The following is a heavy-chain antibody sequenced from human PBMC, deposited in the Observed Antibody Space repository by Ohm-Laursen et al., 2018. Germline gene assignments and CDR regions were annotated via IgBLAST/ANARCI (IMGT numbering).Heavy chain of an antibody. CDR3: ARDRHMVRGGRDGMDV. CDR2: INPNSGGT. Sequence: GASVKVSCKASGYTFTGYYMHWVRRAPGQGLEWMGWINPNSGGTNYAQKFQGRVTMTRDTSISTAYMELSRLRSDDTAVYYCARDRHMVRGGRDGMDVWGQGTTVTVSS. J-gene: IGHJ6*02. V-gene: IGHV1-2*02. CDR1: GYTFTGYY. D-gene: IGHD3-10*01.